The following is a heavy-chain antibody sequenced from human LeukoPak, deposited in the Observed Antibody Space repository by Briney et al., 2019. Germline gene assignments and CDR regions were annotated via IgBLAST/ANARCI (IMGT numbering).Heavy chain of an antibody. CDR1: GYSFTSYW. V-gene: IGHV5-51*01. CDR3: ARSKVWYGDYGYYFDY. CDR2: IYPGDSDS. Sequence: GESLQISCQGSGYSFTSYWIGWVRQIPGKGLEWMGIIYPGDSDSRYSSSFQGQVTISADKSISTTYLQWSSLKASDTAMYYCARSKVWYGDYGYYFDYWGQGTLVTVSS. D-gene: IGHD4-17*01. J-gene: IGHJ4*02.